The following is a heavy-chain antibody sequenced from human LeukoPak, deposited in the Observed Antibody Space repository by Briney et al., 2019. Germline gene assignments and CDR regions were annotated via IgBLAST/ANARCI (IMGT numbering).Heavy chain of an antibody. CDR2: IYYSGST. J-gene: IGHJ4*02. V-gene: IGHV4-59*01. Sequence: SETLSLTCTVSGGSISSYYWSWIRQPPGKGLEWIGYIYYSGSTNYNPSLKSRVTISVDTSKNQFSLKLSSVTAADTAVYYCARVVGPPLYYYDSSGYYFDYWGQGTLVTVSS. CDR1: GGSISSYY. D-gene: IGHD3-22*01. CDR3: ARVVGPPLYYYDSSGYYFDY.